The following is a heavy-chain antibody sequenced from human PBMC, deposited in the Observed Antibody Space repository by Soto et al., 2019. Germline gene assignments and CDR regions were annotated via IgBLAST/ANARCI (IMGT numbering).Heavy chain of an antibody. CDR1: GGSISGGGYY. Sequence: QVQLQESGPGLVNPSQTLSLTCSVSGGSISGGGYYWSWIRQRPGKGLDWIGYIYSSGSTYYNPSLKCRIAISVDTSKNQFSLKLSSVTAADTAVYYCARDLGRLGAISYGMDVWGQGTTVTVSS. CDR3: ARDLGRLGAISYGMDV. J-gene: IGHJ6*02. CDR2: IYSSGST. D-gene: IGHD3-10*01. V-gene: IGHV4-31*03.